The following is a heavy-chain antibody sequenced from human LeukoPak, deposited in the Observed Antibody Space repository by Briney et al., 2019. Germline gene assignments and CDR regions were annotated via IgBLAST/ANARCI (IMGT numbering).Heavy chain of an antibody. CDR1: GGSISSGGYY. CDR3: ARERRGAFDI. V-gene: IGHV4-31*03. Sequence: SQTLSLTCTVYGGSISSGGYYWSWIRQHPGKSLEWIGYIYYSGSTYYNPSLKSRVTISVDTSKNQFSLKLRSVTAADTAVYYCARERRGAFDIWGQGTMVTVSS. CDR2: IYYSGST. D-gene: IGHD5-24*01. J-gene: IGHJ3*02.